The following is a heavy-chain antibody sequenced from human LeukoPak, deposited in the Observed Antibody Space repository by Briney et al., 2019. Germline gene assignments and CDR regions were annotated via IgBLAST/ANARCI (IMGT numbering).Heavy chain of an antibody. J-gene: IGHJ5*02. V-gene: IGHV1-58*01. D-gene: IGHD6-6*01. CDR1: GFTFTSSA. CDR3: AADRYSGSSSSEGWFDP. Sequence: GASVKVSCKASGFTFTSSAVQWLRQARGQRLEWIGWIVVGSGNTNYAQKFQERVIITRDMSTSTAYMELSSLRSEDTAVYYCAADRYSGSSSSEGWFDPWGQGTLVTVSS. CDR2: IVVGSGNT.